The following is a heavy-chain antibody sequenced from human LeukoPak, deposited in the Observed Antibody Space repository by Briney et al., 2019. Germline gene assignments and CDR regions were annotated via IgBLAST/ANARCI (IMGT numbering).Heavy chain of an antibody. D-gene: IGHD2-15*01. Sequence: GGSLRLSCVASGSAPGSTFSSSAMTWVRQAPGKGLEWVSTISSSGGSTYYADSVKGRFTISRDNSKNTLYLQMNSLRAEDTAVYYCARGAHPATPGNWFDPWGQGTLVTVSS. CDR1: GSAPGSTFSSSA. V-gene: IGHV3-23*01. J-gene: IGHJ5*02. CDR2: ISSSGGST. CDR3: ARGAHPATPGNWFDP.